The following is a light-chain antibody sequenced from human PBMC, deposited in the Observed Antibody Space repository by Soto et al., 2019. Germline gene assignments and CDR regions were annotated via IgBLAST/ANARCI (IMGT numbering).Light chain of an antibody. CDR1: QSISIY. CDR3: QQSYSTPRT. Sequence: IQKTQSPSSLSASVGHGVTITCRASQSISIYLNWYQQKPGKAPNLLIYGASSLQSGVPSRFSDSGAGTDFTLTISRLQPEDFATYYGQQSYSTPRTFGQGTK. CDR2: GAS. J-gene: IGKJ1*01. V-gene: IGKV1-39*01.